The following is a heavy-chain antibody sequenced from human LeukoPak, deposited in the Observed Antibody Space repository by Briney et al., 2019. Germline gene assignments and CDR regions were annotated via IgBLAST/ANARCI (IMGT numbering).Heavy chain of an antibody. J-gene: IGHJ4*02. CDR2: ISSSSSYI. D-gene: IGHD2-2*01. Sequence: TGGSLRLSCAASGFTFSSYSMNWVRQAPGKGLEWVSSISSSSSYIYYADSVKGRFTISRDNAKNSLYLQMNSLRAEDTAVYYCARAFCSSASCYPYYFDYWGQGTLVTVSS. CDR1: GFTFSSYS. CDR3: ARAFCSSASCYPYYFDY. V-gene: IGHV3-21*01.